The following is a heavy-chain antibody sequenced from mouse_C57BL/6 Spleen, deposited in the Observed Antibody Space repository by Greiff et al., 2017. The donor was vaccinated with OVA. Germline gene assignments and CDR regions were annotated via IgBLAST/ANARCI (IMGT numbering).Heavy chain of an antibody. CDR2: INPSSGYT. CDR3: AISPSYYGSSYDYAMDY. Sequence: VQLQQSGAELARPGASVKMSCKASGYTFTSYTMHWVKQRPGQGLEWIGYINPSSGYTKYNQKFKDKATLTADKSSSTAYMQLSSLTSEDSAVYYCAISPSYYGSSYDYAMDYWGQGTSVTVSS. CDR1: GYTFTSYT. J-gene: IGHJ4*01. V-gene: IGHV1-4*01. D-gene: IGHD1-1*01.